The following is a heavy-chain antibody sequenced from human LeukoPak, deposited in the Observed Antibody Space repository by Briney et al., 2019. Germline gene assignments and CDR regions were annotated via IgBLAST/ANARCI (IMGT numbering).Heavy chain of an antibody. V-gene: IGHV3-48*04. CDR1: GFTFSSSA. D-gene: IGHD1-1*01. J-gene: IGHJ4*02. Sequence: GGSLRLSCAASGFTFSSSAMHWVRQAPGKGLEWVSFISRSSDLIYYADSVKGRFTISRDNSKNSLSLQMNSLTAEDTAIYYCAIATTGRGAFGSWGQGTLVSVSS. CDR3: AIATTGRGAFGS. CDR2: ISRSSDLI.